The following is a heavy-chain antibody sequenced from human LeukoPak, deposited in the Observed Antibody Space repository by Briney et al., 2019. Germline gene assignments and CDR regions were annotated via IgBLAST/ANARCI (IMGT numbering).Heavy chain of an antibody. CDR3: AGGEYYYDRSGPKLWSDARRGRGMASDP. V-gene: IGHV4-59*01. CDR2: IYYSGST. D-gene: IGHD3-22*01. J-gene: IGHJ5*02. Sequence: PETLSLTCTVSGVSPSSFSRGWIRHPPGKGLEWIGYIYYSGSTNYNTSLKSRLTISVDTSKNQFSLWRSAVAAADTDVYYWAGGEYYYDRSGPKLWSDARRGRGMASDP. CDR1: GVSPSSFS.